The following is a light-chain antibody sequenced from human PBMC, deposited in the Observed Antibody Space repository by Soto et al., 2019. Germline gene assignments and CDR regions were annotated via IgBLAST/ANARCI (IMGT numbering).Light chain of an antibody. CDR1: QTVRNNY. V-gene: IGKV3-20*01. CDR3: QQFSSYPLT. Sequence: EFVLTQSPGTLSLSPGERDTLSCRASQTVRNNYLAWYQHKPGQAPRLLVYDASSRATGIPDRFSGRGSGTELTLTISRLETEDYAVYNWQQFSSYPLTFGGGTKVEIK. J-gene: IGKJ4*01. CDR2: DAS.